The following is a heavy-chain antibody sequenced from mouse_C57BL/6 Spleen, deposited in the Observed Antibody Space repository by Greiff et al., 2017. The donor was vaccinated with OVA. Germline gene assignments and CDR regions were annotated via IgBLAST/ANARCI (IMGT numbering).Heavy chain of an antibody. D-gene: IGHD1-1*01. CDR2: IHPNSGST. CDR1: GYTFTSYW. CDR3: AREGHYYRSSYDWFAY. J-gene: IGHJ3*01. Sequence: QVQLQQPGAELVKPGASVKLSCKASGYTFTSYWMHWVKQRPGQGLEWIGMIHPNSGSTNYNEKFKSKATLTVDKSSSTAYMQLSSLTSEDSAVYYCAREGHYYRSSYDWFAYWGQGTLVTVSA. V-gene: IGHV1-64*01.